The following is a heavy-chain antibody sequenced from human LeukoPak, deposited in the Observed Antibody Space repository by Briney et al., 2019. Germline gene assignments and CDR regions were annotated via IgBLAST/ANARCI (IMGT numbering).Heavy chain of an antibody. Sequence: GGSLRLSCAASGFTFSSYWMHWVRQAPGKGLVWVSRINSDGSSTSYADSVKGRFTISRDNAKNTLYLQMNSLRAVDTAVYYCARDRDSGSPEGDWFDPWGQGTLVTVSS. J-gene: IGHJ5*02. CDR1: GFTFSSYW. V-gene: IGHV3-74*01. CDR2: INSDGSST. D-gene: IGHD1-26*01. CDR3: ARDRDSGSPEGDWFDP.